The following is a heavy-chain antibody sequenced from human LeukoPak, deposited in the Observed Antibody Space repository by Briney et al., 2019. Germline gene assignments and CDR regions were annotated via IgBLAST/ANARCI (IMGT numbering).Heavy chain of an antibody. J-gene: IGHJ5*02. CDR2: IYYSGST. CDR3: AREGPGIGWFDP. D-gene: IGHD1-14*01. V-gene: IGHV4-31*03. Sequence: PSETLSLTCTLSGGSISSGGYYWSWIRQHPGKGLEWIGYIYYSGSTYYNPSLKSRVTISVDTSKNQFSLKLSSVTAADTAVYYCAREGPGIGWFDPWGQGTLVTVSS. CDR1: GGSISSGGYY.